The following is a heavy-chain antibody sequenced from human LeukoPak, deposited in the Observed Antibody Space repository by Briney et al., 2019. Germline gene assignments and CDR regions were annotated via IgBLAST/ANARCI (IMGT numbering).Heavy chain of an antibody. CDR2: INHSGST. D-gene: IGHD6-19*01. CDR3: ARQWLVSPLFDY. CDR1: GGSFSGYY. J-gene: IGHJ4*02. V-gene: IGHV4-34*01. Sequence: SETLSLTCAVYGGSFSGYYWSWIRQPPGKGLEWIGEINHSGSTNYNPSLKSRVTISVDTSKNQFSLKLSSVTAADTAVYYCARQWLVSPLFDYWGQGTLVTVSS.